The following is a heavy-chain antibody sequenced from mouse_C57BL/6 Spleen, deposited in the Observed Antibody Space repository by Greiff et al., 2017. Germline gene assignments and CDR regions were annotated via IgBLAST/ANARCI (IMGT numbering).Heavy chain of an antibody. CDR3: ARALENAMDY. Sequence: QVQLKESGAELVRPGSSVKLSCKASGYTFTSYWMHWVKQRPIQGLEWIGNIDPSDSETHYNQKFKDKATLTVDKSSSTAYMQLSSLTSEDSAVYYCARALENAMDYWGQGTSVTVSS. V-gene: IGHV1-52*01. J-gene: IGHJ4*01. CDR2: IDPSDSET. CDR1: GYTFTSYW.